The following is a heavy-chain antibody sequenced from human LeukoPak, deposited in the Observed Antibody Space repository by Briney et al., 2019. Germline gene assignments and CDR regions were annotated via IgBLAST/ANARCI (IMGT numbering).Heavy chain of an antibody. J-gene: IGHJ4*02. V-gene: IGHV1-18*01. Sequence: ASVKVSCKASGYTFTSYGISWVRQAPGQGLEWMGWISAYNGNTNYAQKLQGRVTMTTDTSTSTAYMELRSLRSDDTAVYYCARDTGLPRYDFLSGNDYWGQGTLVTVSS. CDR2: ISAYNGNT. CDR3: ARDTGLPRYDFLSGNDY. D-gene: IGHD3-3*01. CDR1: GYTFTSYG.